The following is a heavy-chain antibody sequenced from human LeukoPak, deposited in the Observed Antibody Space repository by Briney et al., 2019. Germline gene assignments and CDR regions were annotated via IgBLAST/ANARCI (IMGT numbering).Heavy chain of an antibody. J-gene: IGHJ4*02. CDR2: INPSGGST. D-gene: IGHD3-22*01. V-gene: IGHV1-46*01. CDR1: GYTFTSYY. CDR3: ARDQHPDYYDSSGASGY. Sequence: ASVKVSCKASGYTFTSYYMHWVRQAPGQGLEWMGIINPSGGSTSYAQKCQGRVTMTRDTSTSTVYMELSSLRSEDTAVYYCARDQHPDYYDSSGASGYWGQGTLVTVSS.